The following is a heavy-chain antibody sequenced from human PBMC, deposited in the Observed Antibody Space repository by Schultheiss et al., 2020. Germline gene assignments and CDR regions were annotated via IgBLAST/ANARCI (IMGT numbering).Heavy chain of an antibody. J-gene: IGHJ6*02. CDR3: ASGPRGNRYGSGGSGYGGMDV. CDR2: IYSGGST. V-gene: IGHV3-53*01. D-gene: IGHD3-10*01. CDR1: GFTVSSNY. Sequence: GGSLRLSCAASGFTVSSNYMSWVRQAPGKGLEWVSLIYSGGSTSYADSVKGRFTISRDNSKNTLFLQMNSLRAEDTAVYYCASGPRGNRYGSGGSGYGGMDVWGQGTTVTVSS.